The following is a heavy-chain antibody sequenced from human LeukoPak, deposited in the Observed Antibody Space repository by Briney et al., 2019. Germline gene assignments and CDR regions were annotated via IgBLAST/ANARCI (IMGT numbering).Heavy chain of an antibody. CDR2: IHHSGAT. D-gene: IGHD1-26*01. Sequence: SETLSLTCDVSGYSITNGYYWGWIRQPPGKGLQWIGSIHHSGATSYNPSLKTRVTTSVDTSKNQFSLRLSSVTAADTAVYYCASEVGATGLDYWGQGTLVTVSS. CDR1: GYSITNGYY. V-gene: IGHV4-38-2*01. CDR3: ASEVGATGLDY. J-gene: IGHJ4*02.